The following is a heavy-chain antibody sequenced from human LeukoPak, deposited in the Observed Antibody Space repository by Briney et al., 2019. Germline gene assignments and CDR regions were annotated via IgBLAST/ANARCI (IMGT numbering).Heavy chain of an antibody. V-gene: IGHV4-34*01. D-gene: IGHD2-15*01. J-gene: IGHJ4*02. Sequence: SETLSLTCAVYGGSFSGYYWSWIRQPPGKGLEWIGEINHSGSTNYNPSLKSRVTISVDTSKNQISLKLSSVTAADTAVYYCARGGGIVVVVAAAYFDYWGQGTLVTVSS. CDR1: GGSFSGYY. CDR3: ARGGGIVVVVAAAYFDY. CDR2: INHSGST.